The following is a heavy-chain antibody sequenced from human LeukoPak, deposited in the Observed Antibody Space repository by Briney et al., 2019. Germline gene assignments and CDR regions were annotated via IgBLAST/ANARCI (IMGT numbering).Heavy chain of an antibody. J-gene: IGHJ5*01. Sequence: ASVKVSCRASGYTFTHNFMHWVRQAPGQGLEWMGIINPSGDNTWYAQKFQGRVTMTRDMATSTDYMEVNSLRSEDTAAYYCARASGSYWWFDSWGQGTLVTVSS. CDR2: INPSGDNT. V-gene: IGHV1-46*01. CDR3: ARASGSYWWFDS. D-gene: IGHD1-26*01. CDR1: GYTFTHNF.